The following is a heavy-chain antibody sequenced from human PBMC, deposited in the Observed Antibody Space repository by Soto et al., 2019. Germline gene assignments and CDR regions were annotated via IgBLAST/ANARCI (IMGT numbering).Heavy chain of an antibody. J-gene: IGHJ5*02. Sequence: QVQLVQSGSEVKMPGSSVKVSCKTSGGTFSRHAINWVRQAPGQGLECMGGIIPLFGTTNYAQKFKGRVTISADESTSTAYMELSSLTSEDAAVYYCARAAIHGSSWDFWFDLWGQGTLVTVSS. CDR2: IIPLFGTT. CDR3: ARAAIHGSSWDFWFDL. CDR1: GGTFSRHA. D-gene: IGHD6-13*01. V-gene: IGHV1-69*01.